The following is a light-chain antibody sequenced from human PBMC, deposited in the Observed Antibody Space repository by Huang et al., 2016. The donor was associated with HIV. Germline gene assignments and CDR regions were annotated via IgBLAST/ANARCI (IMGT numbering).Light chain of an antibody. Sequence: IRMTQSPSSLSASTGDRVTITCRASQNVGTSLAWYQQRPGRAPVLFIYDASTLQRGFPARFSGSGSRTVFTLTIGCLQVEDAATYYCQHSDGLSPLTFGGGT. CDR1: QNVGTS. J-gene: IGKJ4*01. V-gene: IGKV1-8*01. CDR3: QHSDGLSPLT. CDR2: DAS.